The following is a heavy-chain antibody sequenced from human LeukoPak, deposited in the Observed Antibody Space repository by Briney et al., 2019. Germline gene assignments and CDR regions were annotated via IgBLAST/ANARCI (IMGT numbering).Heavy chain of an antibody. Sequence: GGSLRLSCAASGFTFSSYWMSWVRQAPGKGLEWVANIKQDGSEKYYVDSVKGRFTISRDNAKNSLYLQMNSLRAEDTAVYYCARVGDIVVVPAATTWFDPWGQGTLVTVYS. V-gene: IGHV3-7*01. CDR2: IKQDGSEK. D-gene: IGHD2-2*01. J-gene: IGHJ5*02. CDR1: GFTFSSYW. CDR3: ARVGDIVVVPAATTWFDP.